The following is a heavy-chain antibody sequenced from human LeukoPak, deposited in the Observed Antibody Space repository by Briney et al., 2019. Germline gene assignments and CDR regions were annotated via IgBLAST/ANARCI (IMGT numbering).Heavy chain of an antibody. Sequence: ASLKLSCTASGYTFTNYYMHWVRQAPGQGLEWMGIIFPSGGGTSYPQRFQGRVTMTRDTSTSTVYMELSSLRSEDTAVYYCARDEARYSSGYYPNWFGPWGQGTLVTVSS. V-gene: IGHV1-46*01. CDR3: ARDEARYSSGYYPNWFGP. CDR2: IFPSGGGT. CDR1: GYTFTNYY. D-gene: IGHD3-22*01. J-gene: IGHJ5*02.